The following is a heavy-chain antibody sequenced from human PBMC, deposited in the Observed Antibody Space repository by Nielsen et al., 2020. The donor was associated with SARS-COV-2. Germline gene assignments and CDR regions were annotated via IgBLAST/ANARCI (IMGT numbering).Heavy chain of an antibody. CDR2: INPNSGGT. J-gene: IGHJ6*02. Sequence: WVRQAPGQGLEWMGRINPNSGGTNYAQKFQGRVTMTRDTSISTAYMELSRLRSDDTAVYYCARGGDGMDVWGQGTTVTVSS. CDR3: ARGGDGMDV. V-gene: IGHV1-2*06.